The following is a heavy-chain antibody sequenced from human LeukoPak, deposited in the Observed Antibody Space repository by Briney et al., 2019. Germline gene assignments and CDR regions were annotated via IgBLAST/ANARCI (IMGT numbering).Heavy chain of an antibody. CDR3: ARQSHCSSTSCPWRDYYYYYMDV. J-gene: IGHJ6*03. CDR2: IYYSGST. Sequence: SETLSLTCTVSGGSISSGDYYWSWIRQPPGKGLEWIGYIYYSGSTYYNPSLKSRVTISVDTSKNQFSLKLSSVTAADTAVYYCARQSHCSSTSCPWRDYYYYYMDVWGKGTTVTVSS. V-gene: IGHV4-30-4*08. D-gene: IGHD2-2*01. CDR1: GGSISSGDYY.